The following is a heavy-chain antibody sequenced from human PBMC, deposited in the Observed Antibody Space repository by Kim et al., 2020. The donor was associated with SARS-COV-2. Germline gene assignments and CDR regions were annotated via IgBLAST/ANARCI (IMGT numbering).Heavy chain of an antibody. CDR3: ARAALGYCSGGSCYFFDY. Sequence: KSRVIISVDTSNNQFSLKLSSVTAADTAVYYCARAALGYCSGGSCYFFDYWGQGTLVTVSS. D-gene: IGHD2-15*01. V-gene: IGHV4-30-2*04. J-gene: IGHJ4*02.